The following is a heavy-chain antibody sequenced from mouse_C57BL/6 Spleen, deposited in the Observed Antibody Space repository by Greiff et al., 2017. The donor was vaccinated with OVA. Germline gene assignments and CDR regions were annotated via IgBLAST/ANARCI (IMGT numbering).Heavy chain of an antibody. CDR1: GYTFTSYW. V-gene: IGHV1-64*01. D-gene: IGHD1-1*01. CDR3: AREVYYGSSFDY. J-gene: IGHJ2*01. CDR2: IHPNSGST. Sequence: QVQLQQPGAELVKPGASVKLSCKASGYTFTSYWMHWVKQRPGQGLEWIGMIHPNSGSTNYNEKFKSKATLTVDKSSSTAYMQLSSLTSEDSAVYYCAREVYYGSSFDYWGQGTTLTVSS.